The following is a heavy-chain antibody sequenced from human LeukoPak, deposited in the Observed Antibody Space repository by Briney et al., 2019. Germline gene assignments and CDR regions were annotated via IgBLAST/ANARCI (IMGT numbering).Heavy chain of an antibody. CDR3: ARGQRGYCSSTSCYWEGGYYYYMDV. J-gene: IGHJ6*03. V-gene: IGHV3-74*01. Sequence: GGSLKLSCAASGFTFSSYWMHWVRQAPGKGLVWVSRINSDGSSTSYADSVKGRFTISRDNAKNTLYLQMNSLRAEDTAVYYCARGQRGYCSSTSCYWEGGYYYYMDVWGKGTTVTISS. D-gene: IGHD2-2*01. CDR1: GFTFSSYW. CDR2: INSDGSST.